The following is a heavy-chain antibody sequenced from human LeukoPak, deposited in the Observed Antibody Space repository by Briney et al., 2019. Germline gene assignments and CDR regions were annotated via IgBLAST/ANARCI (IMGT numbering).Heavy chain of an antibody. Sequence: PSETLSLTCTVSGGSISSSSYYWGWIRQPPGKGLEWIGSIYYSGSTYYNPSLKSRVTISVDTSKNQFSLKLSSVTAADTAVYYCARFSTSDFGYWGQGTLVTVSS. CDR3: ARFSTSDFGY. D-gene: IGHD2/OR15-2a*01. CDR1: GGSISSSSYY. J-gene: IGHJ4*02. V-gene: IGHV4-39*01. CDR2: IYYSGST.